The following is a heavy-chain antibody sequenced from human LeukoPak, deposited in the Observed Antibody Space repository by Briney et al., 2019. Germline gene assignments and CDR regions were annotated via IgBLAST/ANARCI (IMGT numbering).Heavy chain of an antibody. CDR3: ATVGAIVVVPAHYYYYMDV. CDR1: GYTFTDYY. D-gene: IGHD2-2*01. CDR2: VDPEDGET. V-gene: IGHV1-69-2*01. Sequence: GASVKVSCKASGYTFTDYYMHWVQQAPGKGLEWMGRVDPEDGETIYAEKFQGRVTITADTSTDTAYMELSSLRSEDTAVYYCATVGAIVVVPAHYYYYMDVWGKGTTVTVSS. J-gene: IGHJ6*03.